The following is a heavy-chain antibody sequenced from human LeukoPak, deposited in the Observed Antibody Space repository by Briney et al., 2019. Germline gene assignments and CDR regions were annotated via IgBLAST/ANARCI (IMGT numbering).Heavy chain of an antibody. J-gene: IGHJ4*02. D-gene: IGHD2-15*01. CDR2: ITTSGG. Sequence: GGSPRLSCAASGFTFSSHAMTWVRQAPGRGLEWVASITTSGGYYADSVKGRFTISRDTSKNTLYLKMNSLRAEDTAVYYCAKYCSGGSCYSGLYWGQGTLVTVSS. V-gene: IGHV3-23*01. CDR1: GFTFSSHA. CDR3: AKYCSGGSCYSGLY.